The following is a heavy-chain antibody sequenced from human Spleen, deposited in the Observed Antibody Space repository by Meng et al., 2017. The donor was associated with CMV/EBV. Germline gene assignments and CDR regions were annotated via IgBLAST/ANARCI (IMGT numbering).Heavy chain of an antibody. CDR3: ARHCSYSNYVLTDWFDP. Sequence: GSLRLSCGVFDGSFSGHYWTWIRQPPGKGLEWIGEINHNENTNYNPSLKSRVTISVDTSKNQFSLKLSSVTAADTAVYYCARHCSYSNYVLTDWFDPWGQGTLVTVSS. CDR2: INHNENT. J-gene: IGHJ5*02. D-gene: IGHD4-11*01. V-gene: IGHV4-34*01. CDR1: DGSFSGHY.